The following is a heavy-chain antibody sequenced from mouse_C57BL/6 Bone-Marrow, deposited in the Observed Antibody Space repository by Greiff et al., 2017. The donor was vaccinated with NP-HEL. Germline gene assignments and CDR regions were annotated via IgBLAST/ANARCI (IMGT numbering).Heavy chain of an antibody. D-gene: IGHD1-1*01. J-gene: IGHJ4*01. CDR2: IYPGAGDT. V-gene: IGHV1-80*01. Sequence: QVQLMQSGAELVKPGASVKISCKASGSAFSSYWMNWVKERPGTGLEWIGQIYPGAGDTKYHGKFKGKATLTADTSSTTAYMQVSSLTSEDSAVYFCARGDYGSSRFGYAMDYWGQGTSVTVSS. CDR3: ARGDYGSSRFGYAMDY. CDR1: GSAFSSYW.